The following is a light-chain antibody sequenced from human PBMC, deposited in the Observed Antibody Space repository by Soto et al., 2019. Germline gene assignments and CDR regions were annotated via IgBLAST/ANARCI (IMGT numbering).Light chain of an antibody. CDR2: DSH. J-gene: IGLJ2*01. Sequence: QSVLTQPPSVSRAPGQRVTISCTGSSSNIGAGYDVHWYQQLPGTAPKLVIFDSHNRPSGIPDRFSGSKSGASASLAITGLQADDEADYYCQSYDSSLSGSKVFGGGTKVTVL. V-gene: IGLV1-40*01. CDR1: SSNIGAGYD. CDR3: QSYDSSLSGSKV.